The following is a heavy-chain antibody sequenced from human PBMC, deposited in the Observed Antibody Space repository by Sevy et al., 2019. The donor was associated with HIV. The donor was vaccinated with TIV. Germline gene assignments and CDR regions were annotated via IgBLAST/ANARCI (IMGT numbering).Heavy chain of an antibody. D-gene: IGHD2-8*02. CDR3: ARDKVEIVPVDYYYGMDV. V-gene: IGHV3-21*01. CDR2: IDPSSTSI. Sequence: GGSLRLSCAASGFSLSNYRMNWVRQAPGKGLEWVSSIDPSSTSIYYADSVLGRFTISRDNAKNSLYLEMNSLRDEDTALYYCARDKVEIVPVDYYYGMDVWGLGTTVTVSS. CDR1: GFSLSNYR. J-gene: IGHJ6*02.